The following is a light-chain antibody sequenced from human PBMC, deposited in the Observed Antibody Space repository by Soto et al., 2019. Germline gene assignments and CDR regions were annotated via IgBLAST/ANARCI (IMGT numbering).Light chain of an antibody. Sequence: QSALTQPASVSGSPGQSITISCTGTSTDLAAYDLVSWYQQHPGKAPQLIIYEVAKRPSGVSDRFSGSQSGDTASLTISGLHDAYDAYYYSCSRLFGGGTKVTVL. CDR1: STDLAAYDL. CDR3: CSRL. J-gene: IGLJ2*01. V-gene: IGLV2-23*02. CDR2: EVA.